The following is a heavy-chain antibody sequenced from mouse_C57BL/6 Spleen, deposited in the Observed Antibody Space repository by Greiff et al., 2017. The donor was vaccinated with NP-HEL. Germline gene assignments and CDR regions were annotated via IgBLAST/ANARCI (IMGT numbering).Heavy chain of an antibody. D-gene: IGHD4-1*01. J-gene: IGHJ3*01. V-gene: IGHV2-2*01. CDR2: IWSGGST. Sequence: QVQLQQSGPGLVQPSQSLSITCTVSGFSLTSYGVHWVRQSPGKGLEWLGVIWSGGSTDYNAAFISRLSISKDNSKSQVFFKMNSLQADDTAIYYCARERVTGTGFAYWGQGTLVTVSA. CDR1: GFSLTSYG. CDR3: ARERVTGTGFAY.